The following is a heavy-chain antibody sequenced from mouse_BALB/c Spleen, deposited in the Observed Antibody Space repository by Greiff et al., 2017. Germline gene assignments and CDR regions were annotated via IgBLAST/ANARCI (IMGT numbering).Heavy chain of an antibody. Sequence: QVHVKQSGAELVKPGAPVKLSCKASGYTFTSYWMNWVKQRPGRGLEWIGRIDPSDSETHYNQKFKDKATLTVDKSSSTAYIQLSSLTSEDSAVYYCARWGPSYAMDYWGQGTSVTVSS. CDR3: ARWGPSYAMDY. CDR1: GYTFTSYW. J-gene: IGHJ4*01. CDR2: IDPSDSET. V-gene: IGHV1-69*02.